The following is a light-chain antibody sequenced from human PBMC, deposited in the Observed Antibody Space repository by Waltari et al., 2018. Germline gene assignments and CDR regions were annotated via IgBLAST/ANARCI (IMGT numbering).Light chain of an antibody. J-gene: IGLJ3*02. V-gene: IGLV2-14*01. CDR2: HVS. CDR3: ISYTTSNTWV. Sequence: QSALTQPASVSGSPGQSITISCTGSSSDVGGYNYVSWYQQHPGKAPKLMTYHVSERPSGVSNRFSGSKSGNTASLTISGLKAEDEADYYCISYTTSNTWVFGGGTKLTVL. CDR1: SSDVGGYNY.